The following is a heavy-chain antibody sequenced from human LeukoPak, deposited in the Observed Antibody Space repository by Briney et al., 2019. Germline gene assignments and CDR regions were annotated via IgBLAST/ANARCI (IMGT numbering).Heavy chain of an antibody. Sequence: GGSLRLSCAASGFTFSNYWMHWVRQAPGKGLEWVANIKQDGSEKYYVDSVKGRFTISRDNAKNSLYLQMNSLRAEDTAVYYCARPRSSSWYLDYWGQGTLVTVSS. D-gene: IGHD6-13*01. CDR2: IKQDGSEK. J-gene: IGHJ4*02. CDR3: ARPRSSSWYLDY. CDR1: GFTFSNYW. V-gene: IGHV3-7*01.